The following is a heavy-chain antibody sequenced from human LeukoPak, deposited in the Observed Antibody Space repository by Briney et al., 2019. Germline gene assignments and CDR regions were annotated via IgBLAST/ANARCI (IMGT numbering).Heavy chain of an antibody. Sequence: SETLSLTCSVSGDSVSRSDSYWDWIRQPPGKGLEWIGTIYYSGRTYYSPSLKSRVTMSVDPSNSQFSLNLRSVTAADTALYYCARRRYYDGSGYLEWGQGTLLSVSS. J-gene: IGHJ1*01. CDR3: ARRRYYDGSGYLE. CDR1: GDSVSRSDSY. D-gene: IGHD3-22*01. V-gene: IGHV4-39*01. CDR2: IYYSGRT.